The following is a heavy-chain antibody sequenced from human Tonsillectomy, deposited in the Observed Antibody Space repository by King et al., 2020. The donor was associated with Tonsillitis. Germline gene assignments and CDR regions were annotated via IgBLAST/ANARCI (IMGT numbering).Heavy chain of an antibody. J-gene: IGHJ3*02. V-gene: IGHV4-34*01. CDR3: ASGSTYYYDGRGAFDI. CDR2: INHSGST. CDR1: GGSFSGYY. Sequence: VQLQQWGAGLLKPSETLSLTCALYGGSFSGYYWSWIRQPPGKGLVWVGEINHSGSTNYNPSLKSRVTISVDTSKNQFSLNLCSWTAADTAVYYCASGSTYYYDGRGAFDIWGQGTMVTVSS. D-gene: IGHD3-22*01.